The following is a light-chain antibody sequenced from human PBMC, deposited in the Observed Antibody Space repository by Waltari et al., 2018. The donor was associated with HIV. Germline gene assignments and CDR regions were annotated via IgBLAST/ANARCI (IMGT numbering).Light chain of an antibody. V-gene: IGKV3-15*01. CDR2: GTS. CDR1: QSVSSY. Sequence: EIVTTQTLPVLSGCTGGSATFPCRASQSVSSYLTWYQQKPGQAPKLLIYGTSTMPTGTPARFSGSGSGTEFTLTISSLQSEDFAVYYCQQYNSSPRTFGQGTKLEIK. CDR3: QQYNSSPRT. J-gene: IGKJ1*01.